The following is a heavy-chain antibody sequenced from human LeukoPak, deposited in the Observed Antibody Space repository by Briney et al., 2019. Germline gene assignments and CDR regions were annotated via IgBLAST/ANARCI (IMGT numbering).Heavy chain of an antibody. CDR2: IYYSGST. D-gene: IGHD3-3*01. Sequence: RSSETLSLTCTVSGGSIRSYYWSWIRQPPGKGLEWIGYIYYSGSTNYNPSLKSRVTISVDTSKNQFSLKLSSVTAADTAVYYCARHPRITIFGVVTEDYFDYWGQGTLVTVSS. V-gene: IGHV4-59*08. CDR3: ARHPRITIFGVVTEDYFDY. J-gene: IGHJ4*02. CDR1: GGSIRSYY.